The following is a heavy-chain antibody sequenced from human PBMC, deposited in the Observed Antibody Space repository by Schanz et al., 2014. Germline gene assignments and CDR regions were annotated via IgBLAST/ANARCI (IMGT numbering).Heavy chain of an antibody. J-gene: IGHJ4*02. CDR3: GRGFSRSYIDF. CDR1: GYTFISYG. V-gene: IGHV1-46*03. Sequence: QVHLVQSGAEVKKPGASVKVSCKASGYTFISYGIKWVRQAPGQGLEWMGIINPSGGSTRYGQKFQGRITVTTDTSTSTVYLELSSLRSDDTAVYYCGRGFSRSYIDFWGQGTLITVSS. CDR2: INPSGGST. D-gene: IGHD6-6*01.